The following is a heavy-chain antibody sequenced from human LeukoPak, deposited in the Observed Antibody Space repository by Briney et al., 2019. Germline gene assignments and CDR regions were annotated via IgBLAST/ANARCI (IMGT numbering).Heavy chain of an antibody. CDR1: GYTFTSYG. V-gene: IGHV1-18*01. Sequence: ASVKVSCKASGYTFTSYGISWVRQAPGQGLEWMGWISAYNGNTKYAQKLQGRVTMTTDTSTSTAYMELRSLRSDDTAVYYCARGTSRFLEWLSGVDYWGQGTLVTVSS. CDR2: ISAYNGNT. J-gene: IGHJ4*02. D-gene: IGHD3-3*01. CDR3: ARGTSRFLEWLSGVDY.